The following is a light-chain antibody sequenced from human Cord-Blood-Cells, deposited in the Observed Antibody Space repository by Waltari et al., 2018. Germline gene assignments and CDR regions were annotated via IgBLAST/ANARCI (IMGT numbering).Light chain of an antibody. CDR2: CDS. CDR3: QVWDSSSDHPV. V-gene: IGLV3-21*04. CDR1: NIGSKR. Sequence: SYVLTQPPSVSVAPGKTARITCGGNNIGSKRVHWYQQKPGQAPVLVIYCDSDRPSGIPERFSGSNSGNTATLTISRVEAGDEADYYCQVWDSSSDHPVFGGGTKLTVL. J-gene: IGLJ3*02.